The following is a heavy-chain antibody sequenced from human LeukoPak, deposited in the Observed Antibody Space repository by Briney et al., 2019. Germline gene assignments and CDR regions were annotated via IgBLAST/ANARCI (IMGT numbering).Heavy chain of an antibody. J-gene: IGHJ4*02. V-gene: IGHV3-23*01. CDR1: GFTFSTYA. Sequence: GGSLRLSCAASGFTFSTYAMSWVRQAPGKGLEWVSAISGSGGSTYYADSVKGRFTISRDNYKNTLYLQMNSLRAEDTAVYYCAKGLRGYSYGYIDYWGQGTLVTVSS. CDR2: ISGSGGST. CDR3: AKGLRGYSYGYIDY. D-gene: IGHD5-18*01.